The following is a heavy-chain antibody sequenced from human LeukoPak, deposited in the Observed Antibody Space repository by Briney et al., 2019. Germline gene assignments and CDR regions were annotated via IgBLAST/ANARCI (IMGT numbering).Heavy chain of an antibody. D-gene: IGHD6-6*01. J-gene: IGHJ4*02. CDR2: IYPGDSDT. CDR3: ARRSSIAAPLFDY. Sequence: GESLKISCQGSGYRLSSYWIGWVRQMPGKGLEWMGIIYPGDSDTRYSPSLQGQVTISADKSISTAYLQWSSLKASDTAMYYCARRSSIAAPLFDYWGQGTLVTVSS. V-gene: IGHV5-51*01. CDR1: GYRLSSYW.